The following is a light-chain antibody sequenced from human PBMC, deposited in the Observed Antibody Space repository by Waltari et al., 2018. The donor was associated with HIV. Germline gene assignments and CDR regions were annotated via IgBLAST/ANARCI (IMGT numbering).Light chain of an antibody. CDR2: NDT. CDR3: QSGGSSGSWV. CDR1: ALANHS. V-gene: IGLV3-25*03. Sequence: SNELSQPPSVSVSPGQGVRLTCCGDALANHSTYGVQQKLGQATVLGKYNDTERPSGIPGRFSGSRSGTTVKLTISGVQAEDEADYYCQSGGSSGSWVFGGGTKLTVL. J-gene: IGLJ3*02.